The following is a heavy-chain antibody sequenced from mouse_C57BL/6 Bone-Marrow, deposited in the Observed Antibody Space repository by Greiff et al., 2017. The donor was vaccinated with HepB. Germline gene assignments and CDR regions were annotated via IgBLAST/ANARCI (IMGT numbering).Heavy chain of an antibody. J-gene: IGHJ2*01. Sequence: QVQLKESGAELVRPGASVTLSCKASGYTFTDYEIHWVKQTPVHGLEWIGAIDPETGGTAYNQKFKGKAILTADKSSSTAYMELRSLTSEDSAVYYCTRTAGWDYFDDWGQGTTLTVSS. V-gene: IGHV1-15*01. CDR2: IDPETGGT. CDR1: GYTFTDYE. CDR3: TRTAGWDYFDD.